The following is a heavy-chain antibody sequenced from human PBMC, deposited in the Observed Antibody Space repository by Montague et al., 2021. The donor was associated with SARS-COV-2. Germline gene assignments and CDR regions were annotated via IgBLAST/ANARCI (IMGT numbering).Heavy chain of an antibody. V-gene: IGHV4-39*07. Sequence: SETLSLTCTVSGGSISSSSYYWSWIRQPPGKGLEWIGSIYYTGSTYYNPSLKSRVTISVDTSKNQFSLKLSSVTAADTAVYYCARDTRIAMLVVVTRYGLDVWGQGTTVTVSS. CDR1: GGSISSSSYY. J-gene: IGHJ6*02. D-gene: IGHD3-22*01. CDR2: IYYTGST. CDR3: ARDTRIAMLVVVTRYGLDV.